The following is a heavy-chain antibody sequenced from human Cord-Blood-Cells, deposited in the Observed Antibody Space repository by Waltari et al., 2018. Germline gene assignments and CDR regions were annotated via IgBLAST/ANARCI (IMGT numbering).Heavy chain of an antibody. CDR3: ARVLNWGSVAFDI. D-gene: IGHD7-27*01. CDR1: GYTFTGSY. V-gene: IGHV1-2*02. J-gene: IGHJ3*02. CDR2: INPNSGGT. Sequence: QVQLVQSGAEVKKPGASVKVSCKDSGYTFTGSYMHWVRQAPGQGLEWMGWINPNSGGTNYAQTFQGRVTMTRDTSISTAYMELSRLRSDDTAVYYCARVLNWGSVAFDIWGQGTMVTVSS.